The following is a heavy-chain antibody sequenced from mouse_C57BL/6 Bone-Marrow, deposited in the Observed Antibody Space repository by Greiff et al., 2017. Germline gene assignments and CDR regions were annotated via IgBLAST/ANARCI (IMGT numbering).Heavy chain of an antibody. D-gene: IGHD1-1*01. J-gene: IGHJ1*03. CDR3: ARQFYYGSSWGYFDV. CDR1: GFTFSSYG. CDR2: ISSGGSYT. V-gene: IGHV5-6*02. Sequence: DVKLVESGGDLVKPGGSLKLSCAASGFTFSSYGMSWVRQTPDKRLEWVATISSGGSYTYYPDSVKGRFTISRDNAKNTLYLQMSSLKSEDTAMYYCARQFYYGSSWGYFDVWGTGTTVTVSS.